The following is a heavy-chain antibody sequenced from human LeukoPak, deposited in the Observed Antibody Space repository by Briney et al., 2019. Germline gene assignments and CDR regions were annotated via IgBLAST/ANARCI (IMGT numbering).Heavy chain of an antibody. Sequence: SETLSLTCTVSGGSISFYYWTWIRQPPGKGLEWIGYIYYSGSTYYNPSLKSRVTISVDTSKNQFSLKLSSVTAADTAVYYCARGRSSWGWFDPWGQGTLVTVSS. J-gene: IGHJ5*02. CDR3: ARGRSSWGWFDP. D-gene: IGHD6-13*01. CDR1: GGSISFYY. CDR2: IYYSGST. V-gene: IGHV4-59*08.